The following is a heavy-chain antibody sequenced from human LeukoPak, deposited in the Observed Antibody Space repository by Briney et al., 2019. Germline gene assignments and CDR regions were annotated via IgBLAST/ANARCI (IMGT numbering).Heavy chain of an antibody. CDR2: IYPGDSDT. Sequence: GESLKISCKGSGYSFTSYWIGWVRQMPGKGLELMGIIYPGDSDTRYSPSFQGQVTISADKSISTAYLQWSSLKASDTAMYYCARDSPYSSGWRDAFDIWGQGTMVTVSS. CDR1: GYSFTSYW. J-gene: IGHJ3*02. CDR3: ARDSPYSSGWRDAFDI. V-gene: IGHV5-51*01. D-gene: IGHD6-19*01.